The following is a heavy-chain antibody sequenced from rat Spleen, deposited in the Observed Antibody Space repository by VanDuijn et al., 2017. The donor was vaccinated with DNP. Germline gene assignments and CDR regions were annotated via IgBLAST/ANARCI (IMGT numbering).Heavy chain of an antibody. D-gene: IGHD1-9*01. CDR3: TTYYGYNAMDA. CDR2: ISYDGRST. V-gene: IGHV5-7*01. Sequence: EVQLVESGGGLVQPGRSMKLSCAASGFTFSNCDMAWVRQAPKKGLEWVATISYDGRSTYYRDSVKGRFTISRDNAKSTLYLQMDSLRSADTANYYCTTYYGYNAMDAWGQGTSVTVSS. J-gene: IGHJ4*01. CDR1: GFTFSNCD.